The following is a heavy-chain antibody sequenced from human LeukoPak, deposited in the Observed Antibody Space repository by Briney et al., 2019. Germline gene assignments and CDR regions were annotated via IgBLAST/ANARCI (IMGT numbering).Heavy chain of an antibody. CDR1: GGSISSSSYY. D-gene: IGHD3-10*01. V-gene: IGHV4-39*01. Sequence: SETLSLTCTVSGGSISSSSYYWGWIRQPPGKGLEWIGSIYYSGSTYYNPSLKSRVTISVDTSKNQFSLKLRSVTAADTAVYYCARHLWFGELFLDYWGQGTLVTVSS. CDR3: ARHLWFGELFLDY. J-gene: IGHJ4*02. CDR2: IYYSGST.